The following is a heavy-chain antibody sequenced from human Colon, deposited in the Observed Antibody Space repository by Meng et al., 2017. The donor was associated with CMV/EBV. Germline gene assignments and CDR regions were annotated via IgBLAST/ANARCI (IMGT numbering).Heavy chain of an antibody. CDR2: INPLNGGT. J-gene: IGHJ4*02. CDR1: GYTLAGHY. Sequence: ASVKVSCKASGYTLAGHYMHWVRQAPGQGLEWMGWINPLNGGTRFAQKFQGRVTMTSDTSGNTVYMELSRLASDDTAVYYCAKDLTSGYGAHWDYWGQGTLVTVSS. CDR3: AKDLTSGYGAHWDY. D-gene: IGHD3-3*01. V-gene: IGHV1-2*02.